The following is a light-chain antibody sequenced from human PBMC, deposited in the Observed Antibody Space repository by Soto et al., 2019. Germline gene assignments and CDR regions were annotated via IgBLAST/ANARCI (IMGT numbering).Light chain of an antibody. V-gene: IGKV1-5*01. CDR3: QLYNSYWT. Sequence: DIQMTQSPSTLAASVGDRVTITCRASQSISSWLAWYQQKPGKAPKLLIYDASSLESGVPSRFSGSGSGTEFTLTISRLQPDDFATYYCQLYNSYWTFGQGTKV. CDR1: QSISSW. J-gene: IGKJ1*01. CDR2: DAS.